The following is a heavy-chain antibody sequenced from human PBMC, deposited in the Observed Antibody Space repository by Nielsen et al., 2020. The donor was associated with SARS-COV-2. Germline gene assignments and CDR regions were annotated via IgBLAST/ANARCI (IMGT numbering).Heavy chain of an antibody. J-gene: IGHJ4*02. D-gene: IGHD3-22*01. Sequence: WVRQAPGQGLEWMGIINPSGGSTSYAQKFQGRVTMTRDTSTSTVYMELSSLRSEDTAVYYCARESFRDYYDSSGYYWKDYWGQGTLGTVSS. CDR2: INPSGGST. CDR3: ARESFRDYYDSSGYYWKDY. V-gene: IGHV1-46*01.